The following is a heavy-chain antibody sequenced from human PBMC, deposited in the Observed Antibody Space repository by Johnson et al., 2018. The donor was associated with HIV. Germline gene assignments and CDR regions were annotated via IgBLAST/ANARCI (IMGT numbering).Heavy chain of an antibody. D-gene: IGHD3-22*01. CDR1: GFTVSSNY. V-gene: IGHV3-66*01. CDR2: IYSGGST. CDR3: ARVGGLYYYDSSGYRDDAFDI. Sequence: VQLVESGGGVVQPGGSLRLSCAASGFTVSSNYMSWVRQAPGKGLEWVSVIYSGGSTYYADSVKGRFTISRDTSKNTMYLQMNSLRAEDTAVSYCARVGGLYYYDSSGYRDDAFDIWGQGTMVTVSS. J-gene: IGHJ3*02.